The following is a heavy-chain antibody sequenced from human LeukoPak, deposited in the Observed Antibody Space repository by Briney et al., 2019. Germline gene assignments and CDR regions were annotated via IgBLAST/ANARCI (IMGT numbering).Heavy chain of an antibody. Sequence: SETLSLTCIVSGGSLSSYYWSWLRQPPGRGLEGIGYIYFSGSTNYNPSLKSRATISVDTSKNQFSLKLSSVTAADTAVYYCARLDSSSYYGMDVWGQGTTVTVSS. CDR3: ARLDSSSYYGMDV. CDR2: IYFSGST. J-gene: IGHJ6*02. V-gene: IGHV4-59*08. CDR1: GGSLSSYY. D-gene: IGHD6-6*01.